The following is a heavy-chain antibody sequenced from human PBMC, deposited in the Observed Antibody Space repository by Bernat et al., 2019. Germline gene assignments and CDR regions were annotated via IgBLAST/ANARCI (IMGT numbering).Heavy chain of an antibody. CDR2: ISYRGSNK. V-gene: IGHV3-30-3*01. D-gene: IGHD4-23*01. Sequence: LVESGGGVVQPGGSLRLSCAASGFTFSSYAMHWVRQAPGKGLEWVALISYRGSNKYYADSVKGRFTISRDDSMNTLYLQVNSLRGDDTAVYYCARDPTAVANLPSYYFDYWGQGTLVTVSS. CDR1: GFTFSSYA. J-gene: IGHJ4*02. CDR3: ARDPTAVANLPSYYFDY.